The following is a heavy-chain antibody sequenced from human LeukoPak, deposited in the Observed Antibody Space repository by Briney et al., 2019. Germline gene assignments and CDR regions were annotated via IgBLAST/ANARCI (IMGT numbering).Heavy chain of an antibody. CDR2: INSSSSYI. D-gene: IGHD3-10*02. V-gene: IGHV3-21*01. J-gene: IGHJ6*04. Sequence: GGSLRLSCAASGFTFSSYSMDWVRQAPGKGLEWVSSINSSSSYIYYADSVKGRFTISRDNAKNSLYLQMNSLRAEDTAVYYCAELGITMIGGVWGKGTTVTISS. CDR1: GFTFSSYS. CDR3: AELGITMIGGV.